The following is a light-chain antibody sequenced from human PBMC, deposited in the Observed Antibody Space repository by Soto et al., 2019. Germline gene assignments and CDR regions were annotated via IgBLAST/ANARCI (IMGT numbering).Light chain of an antibody. CDR1: QSVSSSY. CDR2: GAS. V-gene: IGKV3-20*01. Sequence: EIVLTQSPGTLSLSPGERATLSCRASQSVSSSYLAWYQQKPGQPPRLLIYGASSRATGIPDRFRGSGSGTEFTLTISSLRSEDSAIYYCQQYFEWPPMTFGQGTKVDIK. J-gene: IGKJ1*01. CDR3: QQYFEWPPMT.